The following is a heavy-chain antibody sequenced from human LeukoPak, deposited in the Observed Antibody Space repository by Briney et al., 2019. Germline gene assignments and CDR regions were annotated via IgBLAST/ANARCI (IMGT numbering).Heavy chain of an antibody. Sequence: QPGGSLRLSCAASGFTFSSYAMSWVRQAPGKGLEWVSAISGSGGSTYYADSVKGRFTISRDNSKNTLYLQMNSLRAEDTAVYYCATRRAPYSSSWYDYWGQGTLVTVSS. V-gene: IGHV3-23*01. D-gene: IGHD6-13*01. CDR1: GFTFSSYA. CDR3: ATRRAPYSSSWYDY. CDR2: ISGSGGST. J-gene: IGHJ4*02.